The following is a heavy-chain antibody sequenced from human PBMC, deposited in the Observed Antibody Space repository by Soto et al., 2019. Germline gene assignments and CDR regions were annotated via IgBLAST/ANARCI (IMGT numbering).Heavy chain of an antibody. D-gene: IGHD5-18*01. CDR2: ISYDGSNK. V-gene: IGHV3-30*18. J-gene: IGHJ4*02. Sequence: GGSLRLSCAASGFTFSSYGMHWVRQAPGKGLEWVAVISYDGSNKYYADSVKGRFTISRDNSKNTLYLQMNSLRAEDTAVYYCAKDFSAAMVPGYWGQGTLVTVSS. CDR3: AKDFSAAMVPGY. CDR1: GFTFSSYG.